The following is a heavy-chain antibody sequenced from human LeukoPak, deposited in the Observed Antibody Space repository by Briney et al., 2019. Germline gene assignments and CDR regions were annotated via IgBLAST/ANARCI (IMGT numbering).Heavy chain of an antibody. CDR2: INPNSGGT. Sequence: ASVKVSCKASGYTFTGYYMHWVRQAPGQGLEWMGWINPNSGGTNYAQKFHGRVTMTRDTSISTAYMELSRLRSDDTAVYYCARERWCSSTSCYTGAFDIWGQGTMVTVSS. J-gene: IGHJ3*02. D-gene: IGHD2-2*02. CDR1: GYTFTGYY. V-gene: IGHV1-2*02. CDR3: ARERWCSSTSCYTGAFDI.